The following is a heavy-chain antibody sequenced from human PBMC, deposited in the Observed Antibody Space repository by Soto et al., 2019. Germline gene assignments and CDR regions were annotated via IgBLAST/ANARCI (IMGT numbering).Heavy chain of an antibody. CDR3: ARLGKIGYYDILTGSTALYYFDY. V-gene: IGHV4-59*08. Sequence: PSETLSLTCTVSGGSISSYYWTWIRQPPGKGLEWIGYIYYSGSTNYNPSLKSRVTISVATSKTQFSLKLSSVTAADTAVYYCARLGKIGYYDILTGSTALYYFDYWGQGTLVTVSS. CDR2: IYYSGST. CDR1: GGSISSYY. D-gene: IGHD3-9*01. J-gene: IGHJ4*02.